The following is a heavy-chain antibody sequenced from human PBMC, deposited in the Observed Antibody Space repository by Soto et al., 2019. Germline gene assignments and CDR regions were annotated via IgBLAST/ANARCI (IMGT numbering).Heavy chain of an antibody. CDR3: ARESAGLLDY. CDR2: ISTYNGNT. D-gene: IGHD2-21*01. V-gene: IGHV1-18*01. CDR1: GYTFTSYG. Sequence: QVQLVQSGAEVKKPGASVKVSCKASGYTFTSYGISWVRQAPGQGPECMGWISTYNGNTNYAQKFLGRVTMTTDTSTSTAYMELRRLRSDDTAVYYCARESAGLLDYWGQGTLVTVSS. J-gene: IGHJ4*02.